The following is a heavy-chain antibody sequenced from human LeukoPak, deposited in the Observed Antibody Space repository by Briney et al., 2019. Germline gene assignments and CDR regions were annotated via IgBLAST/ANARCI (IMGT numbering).Heavy chain of an antibody. V-gene: IGHV3-21*01. Sequence: GGSLRLSCAASGFTFSSYGMNWDRQAPGKGLEWVSSISSSSSDIYYVDSMKGRFTISRDNAKNSLYLQMNSLRAEDTAVYYCAREGRGWDYWGQGTLVTVSS. CDR2: ISSSSSDI. J-gene: IGHJ4*02. D-gene: IGHD3-10*01. CDR1: GFTFSSYG. CDR3: AREGRGWDY.